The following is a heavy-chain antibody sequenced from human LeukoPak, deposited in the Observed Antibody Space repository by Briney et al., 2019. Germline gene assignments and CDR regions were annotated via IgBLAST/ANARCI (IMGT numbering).Heavy chain of an antibody. J-gene: IGHJ4*02. CDR2: INLSGST. CDR1: GGSFSGYY. Sequence: SETLSLTCAVYGGSFSGYYWSWIRQPPGKGLEWIGEINLSGSTNYNPSLKSRVTISVDTSKNQFSLKLSSVTAADTAVYYCARAGRLGYCSSTSCYRFDYWGQGTLVTVSS. CDR3: ARAGRLGYCSSTSCYRFDY. D-gene: IGHD2-2*01. V-gene: IGHV4-34*01.